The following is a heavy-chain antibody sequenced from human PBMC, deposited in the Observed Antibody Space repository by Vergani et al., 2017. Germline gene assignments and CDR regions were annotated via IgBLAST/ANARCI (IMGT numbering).Heavy chain of an antibody. V-gene: IGHV3-23*04. D-gene: IGHD6-13*01. CDR2: ISASGAPT. CDR1: GFIFSTYA. Sequence: VQLVESGGGLVKPGGSLRLSCTASGFIFSTYAMSWVRQAPGKGLEWVSGISASGAPTYYADSVKGRVTISRDNSKNTLYLQMKSLRPEDTAVYYCAKDWEASIAAAVTGYWGQGTLVTVSS. J-gene: IGHJ4*02. CDR3: AKDWEASIAAAVTGY.